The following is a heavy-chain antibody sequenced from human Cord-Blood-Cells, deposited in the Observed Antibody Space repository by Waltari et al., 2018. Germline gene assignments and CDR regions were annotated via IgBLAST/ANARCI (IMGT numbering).Heavy chain of an antibody. J-gene: IGHJ3*02. CDR1: GGSISSSSYY. CDR3: ARYCSSTSCYTFAFDI. Sequence: QLQLQESGPGLVKPSETLSLTCTVSGGSISSSSYYWGWIRQPPGKGLEWIGSIYYGGSTYYNPSLKSRVTISVDTSKNQFSLKLSSVTAADTAVYYCARYCSSTSCYTFAFDIWGQGTMVTVSS. V-gene: IGHV4-39*01. D-gene: IGHD2-2*02. CDR2: IYYGGST.